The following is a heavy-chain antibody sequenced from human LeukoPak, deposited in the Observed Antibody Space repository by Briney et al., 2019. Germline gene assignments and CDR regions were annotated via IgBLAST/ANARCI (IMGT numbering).Heavy chain of an antibody. CDR3: AKERAATTTFDY. CDR1: GFTFSTYA. Sequence: GGSLRLSCAASGFTFSTYAMSWVRQAPGKGLEWVSLISGSGGGTYYANSVKGRFTISRDNSKNTLYLQMDSLRTEDTAVYYCAKERAATTTFDYWGQGALITVSS. J-gene: IGHJ4*02. CDR2: ISGSGGGT. V-gene: IGHV3-23*01. D-gene: IGHD6-25*01.